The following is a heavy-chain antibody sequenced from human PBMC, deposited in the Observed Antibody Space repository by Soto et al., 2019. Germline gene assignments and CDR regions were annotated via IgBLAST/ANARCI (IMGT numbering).Heavy chain of an antibody. CDR2: INPNSGGT. J-gene: IGHJ3*02. CDR1: GYTFTSYY. D-gene: IGHD5-12*01. V-gene: IGHV1-2*04. CDR3: AGDSGDGYNHDAFDI. Sequence: ASVKVSCKASGYTFTSYYMHWVRQAPGQGLEWMGWINPNSGGTNYAQKFQGWVTMARDTSISTAYMELSRLRSDDTAVYYCAGDSGDGYNHDAFDIWGQGTMVTVSS.